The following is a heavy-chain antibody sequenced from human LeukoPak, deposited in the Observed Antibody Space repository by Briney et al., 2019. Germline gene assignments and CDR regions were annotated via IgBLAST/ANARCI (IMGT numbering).Heavy chain of an antibody. V-gene: IGHV4-4*07. Sequence: SETLSLTCTVSGGSISSYYWSWLRQPAGKGLEWIGRIYTSGSTNYNPSLKSRVTMSVDTSKNQFSLKLSSVIAADTAVYYCARIPDYYYYYMDVWGKGTTVTVSS. D-gene: IGHD2-21*01. J-gene: IGHJ6*03. CDR2: IYTSGST. CDR3: ARIPDYYYYYMDV. CDR1: GGSISSYY.